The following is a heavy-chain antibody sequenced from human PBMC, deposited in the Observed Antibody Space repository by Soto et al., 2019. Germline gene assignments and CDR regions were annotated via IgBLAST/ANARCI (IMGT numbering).Heavy chain of an antibody. V-gene: IGHV2-5*01. D-gene: IGHD6-13*01. J-gene: IGHJ6*02. Sequence: QITLKESGPTLVKPTQTLTLTCTFSGFSLTSGVVGVGWIRQPPGEALEWLALIYWTDEQYYNPSLRNRLTITRDTSKNQVVLTMTNMDPVDTATYYCAHRLPGPSGYDVWCQWTTVTVSS. CDR2: IYWTDEQ. CDR3: AHRLPGPSGYDV. CDR1: GFSLTSGVVG.